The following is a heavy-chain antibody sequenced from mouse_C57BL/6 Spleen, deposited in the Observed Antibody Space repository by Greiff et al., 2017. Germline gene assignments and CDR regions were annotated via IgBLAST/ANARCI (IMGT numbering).Heavy chain of an antibody. Sequence: QVQLQQSGPELVKPGASVKISCKASGYAFSSSWMNWVKQRPGKGLEWIGRIYPGDGDTNYNGKFKGKATLTADKSSSTAYMQLSSLTSEDSAVYFCYGSSYHYYAMDYWGQGTSVTVSS. V-gene: IGHV1-82*01. CDR2: IYPGDGDT. CDR1: GYAFSSSW. CDR3: YGSSYHYYAMDY. D-gene: IGHD1-1*01. J-gene: IGHJ4*01.